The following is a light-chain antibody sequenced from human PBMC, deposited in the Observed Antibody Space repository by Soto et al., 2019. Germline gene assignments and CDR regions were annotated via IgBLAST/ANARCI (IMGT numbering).Light chain of an antibody. V-gene: IGLV2-14*03. CDR2: DVS. CDR3: SSYTTRGTLVI. CDR1: SSDVGDYKY. J-gene: IGLJ2*01. Sequence: QSALTQPASVSGSPGQSITISCTGTSSDVGDYKYVSWYQQHPGKAPKLMIYDVSNRPSGVSDLFSGSKSANTASLTISGLQDEDEADYYCSSYTTRGTLVIFGGGTKLTV.